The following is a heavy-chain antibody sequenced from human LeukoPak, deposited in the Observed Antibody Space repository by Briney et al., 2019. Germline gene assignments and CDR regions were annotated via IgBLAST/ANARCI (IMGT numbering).Heavy chain of an antibody. V-gene: IGHV1-8*01. Sequence: ASVKVSCKASGYTFTSYDINWVRLATGQGLEWMGWMNPNSGNTGYAQKFQGRVTMTRNTSISTAYMELSSLRSEDTAVYYCARWDRYCSSTSCYTDFDYWGQGTLVTVSS. D-gene: IGHD2-2*02. CDR1: GYTFTSYD. CDR2: MNPNSGNT. CDR3: ARWDRYCSSTSCYTDFDY. J-gene: IGHJ4*02.